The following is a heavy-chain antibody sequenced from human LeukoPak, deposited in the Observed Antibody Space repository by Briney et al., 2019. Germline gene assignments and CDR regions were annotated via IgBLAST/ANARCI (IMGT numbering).Heavy chain of an antibody. CDR1: GFTLSSYS. V-gene: IGHV3-48*02. Sequence: GGSLSLSCAASGFTLSSYSMNWVRQAPGKGLEWVSYISSSSSTIYYADSVKGRFTISRDNAKNSLYLQMNSLRDEDTAVYYCARVLRPMASQYYFDYWGQGTLVTVSS. CDR3: ARVLRPMASQYYFDY. CDR2: ISSSSSTI. J-gene: IGHJ4*02. D-gene: IGHD3-10*01.